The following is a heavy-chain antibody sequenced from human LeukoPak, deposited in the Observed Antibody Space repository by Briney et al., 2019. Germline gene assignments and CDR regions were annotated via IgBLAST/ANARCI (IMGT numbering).Heavy chain of an antibody. CDR2: ISSGSRSK. Sequence: PGGSLRLSCATSGVTFSSFSLNWVRQAPGKGLEWLSYISSGSRSKYYADSVKGRFIVSRDNAKNSLYLQMESLRAEDTALYYCASQSSGSSTRAPDFWGQGTLVTVAS. CDR1: GVTFSSFS. CDR3: ASQSSGSSTRAPDF. J-gene: IGHJ4*02. D-gene: IGHD1-26*01. V-gene: IGHV3-48*04.